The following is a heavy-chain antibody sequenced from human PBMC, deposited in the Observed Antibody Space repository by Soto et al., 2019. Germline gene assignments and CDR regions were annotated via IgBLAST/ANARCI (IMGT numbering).Heavy chain of an antibody. CDR3: ARESHDILTGPPWVWYFDL. J-gene: IGHJ2*01. D-gene: IGHD3-9*01. CDR2: INDGGSI. CDR1: GGSFSGYY. V-gene: IGHV4-34*02. Sequence: QVQLQQWGAGPLRPLGTLSLTCGVSGGSFSGYYWAWIRQSPGKGLEWIGEINDGGSINYNPSLKSRVSISVDTSKNHYSVNLRSVTAADTAVYYCARESHDILTGPPWVWYFDLWGRGTLVTVSS.